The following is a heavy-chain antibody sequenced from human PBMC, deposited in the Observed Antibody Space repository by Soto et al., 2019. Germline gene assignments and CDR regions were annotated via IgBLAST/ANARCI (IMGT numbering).Heavy chain of an antibody. CDR1: AYTFTSYD. V-gene: IGHV1-8*01. D-gene: IGHD4-17*01. CDR2: MNPNSGNT. Sequence: ASVKVSCKAAAYTFTSYDINWVRQATGQGLEWMGWMNPNSGNTGYAQKFQGRATMTRNTSISTAYMELSSLRSEDTAVYYCARTLYGDNVDYWGQGTLVTVSS. J-gene: IGHJ4*02. CDR3: ARTLYGDNVDY.